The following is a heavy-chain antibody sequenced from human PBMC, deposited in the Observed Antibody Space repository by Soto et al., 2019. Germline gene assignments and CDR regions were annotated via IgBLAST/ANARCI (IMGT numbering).Heavy chain of an antibody. V-gene: IGHV2-5*01. J-gene: IGHJ4*01. D-gene: IGHD2-2*01. CDR1: GFSLSTSGLG. CDR3: AHTRVPDTLDY. CDR2: IYWNGIE. Sequence: SGPTLVNPTQTLTLTCTFSGFSLSTSGLGVAWIRQPPGKPLEWLALIYWNGIERYSPSLKSRLTITKDTSKNEVVLTMTNMDPLDTATFYCAHTRVPDTLDYWGQGTLVTVSS.